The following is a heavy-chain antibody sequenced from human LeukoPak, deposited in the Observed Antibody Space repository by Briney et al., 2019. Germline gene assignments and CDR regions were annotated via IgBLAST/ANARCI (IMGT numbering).Heavy chain of an antibody. V-gene: IGHV3-11*04. Sequence: GGSLRLSCAASGFSFSVTWMSWIRQAPGKGLEWVSYISTSGSTIYYADSVKGRFTISRDNAKDSLYLQMNSLRAEDTAVYYCARGRTYGPHAFDIWGQGTMVTVSS. J-gene: IGHJ3*02. CDR3: ARGRTYGPHAFDI. CDR2: ISTSGSTI. CDR1: GFSFSVTW. D-gene: IGHD3-10*01.